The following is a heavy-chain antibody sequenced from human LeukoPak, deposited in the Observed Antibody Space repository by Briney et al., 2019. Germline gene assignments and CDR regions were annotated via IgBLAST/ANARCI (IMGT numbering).Heavy chain of an antibody. D-gene: IGHD6-6*01. CDR2: IKQDGSEK. V-gene: IGHV3-7*01. CDR1: GFTFSISW. Sequence: GGSLTLSCAASGFTFSISWMSWVRQAPGKGLEWVANIKQDGSEKYYVDSVKGRFTISRDNAKNSLYLQMNSLRAEDTAVYYCARTGQLANDYWGQGTLVTVSS. J-gene: IGHJ4*02. CDR3: ARTGQLANDY.